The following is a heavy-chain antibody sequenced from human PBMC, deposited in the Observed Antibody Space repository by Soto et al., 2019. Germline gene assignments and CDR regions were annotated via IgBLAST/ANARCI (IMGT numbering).Heavy chain of an antibody. D-gene: IGHD2-21*02. V-gene: IGHV1-18*01. Sequence: QVQLVQSGPEVKKPGASVKVSCKASGYTFPSYGISWVRQAPGQGLEWMGWISVYNGNTNSAQKLQGRVTMTADTSTSTAYMELRSLRSDDTAVYYCARDSSAYCAGDCHNYYGMDVWGQGTTVTVSS. CDR1: GYTFPSYG. J-gene: IGHJ6*02. CDR2: ISVYNGNT. CDR3: ARDSSAYCAGDCHNYYGMDV.